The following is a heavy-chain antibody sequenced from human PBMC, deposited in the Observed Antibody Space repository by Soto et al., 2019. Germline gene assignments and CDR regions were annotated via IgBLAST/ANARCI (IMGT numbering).Heavy chain of an antibody. V-gene: IGHV4-4*02. CDR1: GDSISKSYW. J-gene: IGHJ4*02. Sequence: PSETLSLTCAVSGDSISKSYWWSWVRQSPGKGLEWIGEIYHSGTTNYNPSLKSRVAISVDQSKNQFSLRLSSVTAADTAVYYCARVRVRFLDWCIDFWGQGTLVTVSS. CDR2: IYHSGTT. D-gene: IGHD3-3*01. CDR3: ARVRVRFLDWCIDF.